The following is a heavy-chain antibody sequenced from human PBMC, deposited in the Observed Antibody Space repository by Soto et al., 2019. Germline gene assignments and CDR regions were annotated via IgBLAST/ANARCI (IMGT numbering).Heavy chain of an antibody. Sequence: ASVKVSCQASGYNFTPYSIHWVRQATGQGLEWMGWMNPNSGNTNYAQKFQGRVTMTRNTSIITAYMELSSLRSEDTAVFYCARAGSTSNLDYWGQGSLVTVSS. J-gene: IGHJ4*02. CDR2: MNPNSGNT. CDR1: GYNFTPYS. D-gene: IGHD2-2*01. V-gene: IGHV1-8*02. CDR3: ARAGSTSNLDY.